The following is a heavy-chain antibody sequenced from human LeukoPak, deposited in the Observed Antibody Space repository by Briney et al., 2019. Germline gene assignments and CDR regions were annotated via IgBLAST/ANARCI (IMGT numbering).Heavy chain of an antibody. CDR1: GYTFSDYY. V-gene: IGHV1-2*04. CDR3: ARVTVTTLFDH. D-gene: IGHD4-17*01. Sequence: ASVKVSCKTSGYTFSDYYIHWVRQAPGQGLEWVGWINPKNSGTKYAQKFQGWITMTTDTSTSTAYMELTSLRSNDTAVYYCARVTVTTLFDHWGPGTLVTVSS. J-gene: IGHJ4*02. CDR2: INPKNSGT.